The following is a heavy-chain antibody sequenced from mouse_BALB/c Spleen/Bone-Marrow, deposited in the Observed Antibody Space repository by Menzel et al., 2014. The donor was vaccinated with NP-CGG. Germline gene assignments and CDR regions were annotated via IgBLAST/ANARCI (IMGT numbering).Heavy chain of an antibody. CDR1: GFDFSRYW. J-gene: IGHJ2*01. Sequence: EVQLVESGGGLVQPGGSLKLSCAASGFDFSRYWMSWVRQAPGKGLEWIGEINPDSRTINYSPSLKDKFIISRDNAKNTLYLRLNKVRAEDTALYNCARPDYYGYLNYWGQGTTLTVSS. D-gene: IGHD1-1*01. V-gene: IGHV4-1*02. CDR2: INPDSRTI. CDR3: ARPDYYGYLNY.